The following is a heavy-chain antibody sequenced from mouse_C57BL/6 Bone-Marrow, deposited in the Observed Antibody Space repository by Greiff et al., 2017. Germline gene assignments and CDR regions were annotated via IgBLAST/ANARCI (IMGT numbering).Heavy chain of an antibody. CDR3: AGRGDGYDENYWTMDY. J-gene: IGHJ4*01. D-gene: IGHD2-2*01. Sequence: EVHLVESGGGLVQPGGSLKLSCAASGFTFSDYGMAWVRQAPRKGPEWVAFISNLAYSIYYADTVTGRFPIPRENAENTLYLEMSSLRSEDTAMYYCAGRGDGYDENYWTMDYWGQGTSVTVSS. CDR1: GFTFSDYG. CDR2: ISNLAYSI. V-gene: IGHV5-15*01.